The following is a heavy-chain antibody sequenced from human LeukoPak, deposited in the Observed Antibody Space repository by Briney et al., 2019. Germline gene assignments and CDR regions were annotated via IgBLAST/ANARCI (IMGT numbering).Heavy chain of an antibody. Sequence: GEPLKISCQGSGYSFISYWIGWVRQVPGKGLEWMGIVYPGDSDTRYSPSFQGQVIISADKSTSTAYLQWVSLKASDSAMYYCARYPPYYFDSGDFGGGNSWGQGTLVTVSS. CDR2: VYPGDSDT. V-gene: IGHV5-51*01. D-gene: IGHD3-22*01. CDR3: ARYPPYYFDSGDFGGGNS. CDR1: GYSFISYW. J-gene: IGHJ5*02.